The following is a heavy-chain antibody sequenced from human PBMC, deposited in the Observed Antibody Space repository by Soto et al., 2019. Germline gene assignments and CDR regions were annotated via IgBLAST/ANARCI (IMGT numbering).Heavy chain of an antibody. V-gene: IGHV1-69*13. CDR3: ARTPTDYDFWSGSLNWFDP. Sequence: SVKVSCKASGGTFSSYAISWVRQAPGQRLEWMGGIIPIFGTANYAQKFQGRVTITADESTSTAYMELSSLRSEDTAVYYCARTPTDYDFWSGSLNWFDPWGQGTLVTVSS. CDR1: GGTFSSYA. CDR2: IIPIFGTA. D-gene: IGHD3-3*01. J-gene: IGHJ5*02.